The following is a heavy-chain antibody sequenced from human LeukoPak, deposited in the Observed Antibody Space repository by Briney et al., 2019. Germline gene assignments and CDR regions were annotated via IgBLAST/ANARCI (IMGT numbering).Heavy chain of an antibody. D-gene: IGHD1-26*01. CDR1: GFTFDDYA. J-gene: IGHJ4*02. V-gene: IGHV3-9*01. Sequence: PGRSLRLSCAASGFTFDDYAMHWVRQAPGKGLEWVSGISWNSGSTYYADSVKGRFTISRDNSKNTLYLQMNSLRAEDTAVYYCANTKGGSYYFDYWGQGTLVTVSS. CDR2: ISWNSGST. CDR3: ANTKGGSYYFDY.